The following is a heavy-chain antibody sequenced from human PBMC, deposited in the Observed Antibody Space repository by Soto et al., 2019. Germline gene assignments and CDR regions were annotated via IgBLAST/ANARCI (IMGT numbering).Heavy chain of an antibody. CDR3: ARDSVTMIVVVPWAFDI. J-gene: IGHJ3*02. Sequence: ASVKVSCKASGYTFTSYGINWVRQAPGQGLEWMGWISAYNGNTNYAQKLQGRVTMTTDTSTSTAYMELRSLRSDDTAMYYCARDSVTMIVVVPWAFDIWGQGTMVTVSS. D-gene: IGHD3-22*01. CDR2: ISAYNGNT. CDR1: GYTFTSYG. V-gene: IGHV1-18*04.